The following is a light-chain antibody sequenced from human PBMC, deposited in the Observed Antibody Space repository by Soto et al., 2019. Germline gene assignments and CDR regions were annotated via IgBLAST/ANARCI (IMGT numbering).Light chain of an antibody. CDR1: QTISSW. V-gene: IGKV1-5*03. Sequence: DIQMTQSPSTLSGSVGDRVTITCRASQTISSWLAWYQQKPGKAPKLLIYKASTLKSGVPSRFSGSGSGTEFTLTISSLQPDDFATYDGQHYNSYSEACGQGNKGDIK. CDR3: QHYNSYSEA. CDR2: KAS. J-gene: IGKJ1*01.